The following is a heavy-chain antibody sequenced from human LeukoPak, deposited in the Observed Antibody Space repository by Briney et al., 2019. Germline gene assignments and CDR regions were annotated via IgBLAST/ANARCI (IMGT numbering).Heavy chain of an antibody. CDR3: ARDPLPYYDSSGYRSYYYYMDV. CDR2: IIPIFGTA. V-gene: IGHV1-69*05. J-gene: IGHJ6*03. Sequence: SVKVSCKASGDTFSSYAISWVRQAPGQGLEWMGGIIPIFGTANYAQKFQGRVTITTDESTSTAYMELSSLRSEDTAVYYCARDPLPYYDSSGYRSYYYYMDVWGKGTTVTVSS. CDR1: GDTFSSYA. D-gene: IGHD3-22*01.